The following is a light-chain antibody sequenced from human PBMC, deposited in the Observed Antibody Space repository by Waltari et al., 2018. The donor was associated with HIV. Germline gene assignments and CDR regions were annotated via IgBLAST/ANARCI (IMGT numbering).Light chain of an antibody. J-gene: IGKJ4*01. CDR1: QSISSW. CDR3: QQYKSYPLT. CDR2: KAS. V-gene: IGKV1-5*03. Sequence: DIQMTQSPSTLSASVGDRVTITCRASQSISSWLAWYQQKPGKPPKLLIYKASSLESGVPSRFSGSGSGTEFTLTISSLQPEDFATYNCQQYKSYPLTFGGGTKVEIK.